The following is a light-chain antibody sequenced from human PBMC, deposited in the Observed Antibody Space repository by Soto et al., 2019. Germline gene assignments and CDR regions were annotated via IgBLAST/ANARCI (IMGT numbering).Light chain of an antibody. CDR1: SSDVGSYNL. J-gene: IGLJ2*01. CDR3: CSYAVSSPLL. CDR2: EGS. Sequence: QSVLTQPASGSGSPGQSITISCTGTSSDVGSYNLVSWYHQHPGKAPKLMIYEGSKRPSGVSNRFSGSKSGNTASLTISGLQAEDEADLDCCSYAVSSPLLFGGGTKLPVL. V-gene: IGLV2-23*01.